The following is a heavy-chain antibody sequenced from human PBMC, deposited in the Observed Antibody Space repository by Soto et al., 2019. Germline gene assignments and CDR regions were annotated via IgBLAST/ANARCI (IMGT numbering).Heavy chain of an antibody. CDR3: TRDCSSTSCHTGNGY. J-gene: IGHJ4*02. CDR1: GFTFGDYA. D-gene: IGHD2-2*01. V-gene: IGHV3-49*03. Sequence: GGSLRLSCTASGFTFGDYAMSWFRQAPGKGLEWVGFIRGKAYGGTTEYAEAVKGRFTISRDYSKSIAYLQMNSLKTEDAAVYYCTRDCSSTSCHTGNGYWGQGTLVTVSS. CDR2: IRGKAYGGTT.